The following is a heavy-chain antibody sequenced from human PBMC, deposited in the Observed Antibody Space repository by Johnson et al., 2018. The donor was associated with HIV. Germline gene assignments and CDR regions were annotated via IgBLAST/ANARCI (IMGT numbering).Heavy chain of an antibody. V-gene: IGHV3-66*02. J-gene: IGHJ3*01. Sequence: VQLVESGGGLAQPGGSLRLSCAASGITVSSNYMSWVRKAPGKGLEWVSVIFTVGDVYYADSVKGRFTISRDNSKNILYLQMHSLRPEDTADYYCARDGRDMVTRGSFDVWGQGTMVTV. CDR3: ARDGRDMVTRGSFDV. D-gene: IGHD5-18*01. CDR1: GITVSSNY. CDR2: IFTVGDV.